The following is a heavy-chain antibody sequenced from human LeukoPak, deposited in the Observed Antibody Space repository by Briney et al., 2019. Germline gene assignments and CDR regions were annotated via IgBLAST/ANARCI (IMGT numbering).Heavy chain of an antibody. V-gene: IGHV3-11*06. CDR1: GFTFRDYY. D-gene: IGHD1-20*01. J-gene: IGHJ4*02. CDR3: ARVITGTTWAPDY. Sequence: GGSLRLSCAASGFTFRDYYMSWIRQPPGKGLEWVSYISSRSSYTNCADSVEGRFTISRNSDKSSVYLQKNSLRAEDTAVYYCARVITGTTWAPDYWGQGTLVTVSS. CDR2: ISSRSSYT.